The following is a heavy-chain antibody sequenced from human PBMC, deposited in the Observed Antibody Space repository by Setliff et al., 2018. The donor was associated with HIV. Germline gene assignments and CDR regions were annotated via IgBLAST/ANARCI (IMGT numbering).Heavy chain of an antibody. V-gene: IGHV4-59*08. J-gene: IGHJ5*02. Sequence: PSETLSLTCTVSGGSIRTYYWSWIRQPPGKGLEWIGYIFYSVNTNYNPSLKGRVTISVDPSKNQFSLKLSSVTAADTAVYYCARLAREEYCRGRTCYPNWFDPWGPGTLVTVSS. CDR2: IFYSVNT. D-gene: IGHD2-15*01. CDR1: GGSIRTYY. CDR3: ARLAREEYCRGRTCYPNWFDP.